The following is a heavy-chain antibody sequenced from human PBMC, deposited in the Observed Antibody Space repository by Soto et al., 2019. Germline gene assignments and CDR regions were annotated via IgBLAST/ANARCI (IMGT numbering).Heavy chain of an antibody. CDR3: ARGGVDTAKSVFYYYGMDV. V-gene: IGHV3-74*01. D-gene: IGHD5-18*01. J-gene: IGHJ6*02. CDR2: INSDGSST. CDR1: GFTFSSYW. Sequence: GGSLRLSCAASGFTFSSYWMHWVRQAPGKGLVWVSRINSDGSSTSYADSVKGRFTISRDNAKNTLYLQMNSLRAEDTAVYYCARGGVDTAKSVFYYYGMDVWGQGTTVTVSS.